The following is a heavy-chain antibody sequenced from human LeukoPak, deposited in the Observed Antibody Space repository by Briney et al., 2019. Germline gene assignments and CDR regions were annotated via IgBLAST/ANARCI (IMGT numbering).Heavy chain of an antibody. CDR3: ARVQPAVTN. CDR2: IKQDGRDK. CDR1: GFTFSSYW. V-gene: IGHV3-7*03. D-gene: IGHD4-17*01. Sequence: GGSLRLSCAASGFTFSSYWMSWVRQAPGKGLEWVANIKQDGRDKYYMDSVKGRFTISRDNAKNSLYLQMNSLRAENMAVYFCARVQPAVTNWGQGTLVTVSS. J-gene: IGHJ4*02.